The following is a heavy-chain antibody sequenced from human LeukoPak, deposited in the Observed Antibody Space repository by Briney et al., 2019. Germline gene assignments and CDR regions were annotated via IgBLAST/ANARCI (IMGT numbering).Heavy chain of an antibody. V-gene: IGHV4-39*01. CDR3: ARRRGYSSDY. D-gene: IGHD6-13*01. J-gene: IGHJ4*02. CDR1: GGSISSSSYY. Sequence: SETLSLTCTVSGGSISSSSYYWGWIRQPPGKGLEWIGSIYYSGSTYYNPSLKSRVTISVDTSKNQFSLKLSSVTAADTAVYYCARRRGYSSDYWGQGTLVTVSS. CDR2: IYYSGST.